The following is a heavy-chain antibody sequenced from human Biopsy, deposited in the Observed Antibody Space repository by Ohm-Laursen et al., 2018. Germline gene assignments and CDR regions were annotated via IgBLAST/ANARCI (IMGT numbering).Heavy chain of an antibody. CDR2: ISGYNGNT. Sequence: GASVKVSCKASGYSFTSCGISWVRQAPGEGLEWMGRISGYNGNTNYAQKFQGRVTMTADTSTSTVYMEVRGLRSDDTAVYYCARVTLPLYLDYWGQGTRVSVSS. CDR3: ARVTLPLYLDY. CDR1: GYSFTSCG. J-gene: IGHJ4*02. V-gene: IGHV1-18*01. D-gene: IGHD5/OR15-5a*01.